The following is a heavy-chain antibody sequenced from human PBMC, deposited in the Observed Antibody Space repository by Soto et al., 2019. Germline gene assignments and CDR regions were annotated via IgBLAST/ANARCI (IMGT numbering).Heavy chain of an antibody. D-gene: IGHD6-19*01. CDR1: GFASIGQA. V-gene: IGHV3-33*01. J-gene: IGHJ6*02. CDR3: ARDGQSLAPYALDV. Sequence: QVQVVESGGGVVHPGRSLRLSGPASGFASIGQACHWARKPPGKGLEWVAQIWYDGSNKYYADSVKGRFTISRDNSKNTLYVQMDSLRVEDTAVYYCARDGQSLAPYALDVWGQGTSVTVSS. CDR2: IWYDGSNK.